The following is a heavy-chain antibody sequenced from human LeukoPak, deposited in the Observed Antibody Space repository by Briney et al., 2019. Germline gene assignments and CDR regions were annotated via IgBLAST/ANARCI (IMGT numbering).Heavy chain of an antibody. V-gene: IGHV3-7*03. CDR2: INQDGSEK. CDR1: GFTFSSYW. CDR3: ASGQPLGY. Sequence: GGSLRLSCAASGFTFSSYWMSWVRQAPGKGLEWVAYINQDGSEKHYVDFVKGRFTISRDNAKNPLYLQMNSLRAEDTAVFYSASGQPLGYWGQGTLVTVSS. D-gene: IGHD7-27*01. J-gene: IGHJ4*02.